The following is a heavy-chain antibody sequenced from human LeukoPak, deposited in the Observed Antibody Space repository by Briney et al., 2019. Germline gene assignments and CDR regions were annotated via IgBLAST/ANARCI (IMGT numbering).Heavy chain of an antibody. CDR1: GGSISSYY. CDR2: ISYSGST. V-gene: IGHV4-59*08. J-gene: IGHJ2*01. CDR3: ARHTFGGVIVPYWYFDL. Sequence: SETLSLTCTVSGGSISSYYWSWIRQPPGKGLEWIGYISYSGSTNYNPSLKSRVTISVDTSKNQFSLKLSSVTAADTAVYYCARHTFGGVIVPYWYFDLWGRGTLVTVSS. D-gene: IGHD3-16*02.